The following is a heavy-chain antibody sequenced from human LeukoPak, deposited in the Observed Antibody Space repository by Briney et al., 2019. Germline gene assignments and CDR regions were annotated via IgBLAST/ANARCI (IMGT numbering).Heavy chain of an antibody. CDR3: ARKQWLDSDWFDP. J-gene: IGHJ5*02. V-gene: IGHV4-39*07. Sequence: PSETLSLTCTVSGGSISSSSDYWGWIRQPPGKGLEWIGSIYYSGSTYYNPSLKSRVTISVDTSKNQFSLKLSSVTAADTAVYYCARKQWLDSDWFDPWGQGTLVTVSS. D-gene: IGHD6-19*01. CDR1: GGSISSSSDY. CDR2: IYYSGST.